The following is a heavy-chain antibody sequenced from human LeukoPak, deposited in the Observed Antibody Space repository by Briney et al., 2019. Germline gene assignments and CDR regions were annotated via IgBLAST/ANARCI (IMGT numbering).Heavy chain of an antibody. J-gene: IGHJ4*02. CDR1: GFTFSLYG. D-gene: IGHD3-10*01. V-gene: IGHV3-30*18. Sequence: GRSLRLSCAASGFTFSLYGMHWVRQAPGKGLEWVALISNDGDSEYYIHSVKGRFTISRDNAKDTLYLQMNSLRGEDTAVYYCAKDGRGRTFFGDIEYWGQGTLVAVSS. CDR3: AKDGRGRTFFGDIEY. CDR2: ISNDGDSE.